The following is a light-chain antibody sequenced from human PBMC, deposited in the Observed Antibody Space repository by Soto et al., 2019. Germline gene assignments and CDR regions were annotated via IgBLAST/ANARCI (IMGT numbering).Light chain of an antibody. CDR3: QQYVTSSPRT. V-gene: IGKV3-20*01. Sequence: EIVLTQSPGTLSLSPGERATLSCRASQSVSSSYLAWYQQKPGQAPRLLIYDASSRATGIPDRFSGSGSGTDFTLTISRLEPEDFAVYYCQQYVTSSPRTFGQGTKVEIK. J-gene: IGKJ1*01. CDR1: QSVSSSY. CDR2: DAS.